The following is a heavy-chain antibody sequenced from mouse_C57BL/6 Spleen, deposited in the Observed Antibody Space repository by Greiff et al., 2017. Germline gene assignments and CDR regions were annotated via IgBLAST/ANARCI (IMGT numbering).Heavy chain of an antibody. D-gene: IGHD1-1*01. J-gene: IGHJ1*03. CDR1: GYTFTNYW. Sequence: QVQLQQSGAELVRPGTSVKMSCKASGYTFTNYWIGWAKQRPGHGLEWIGDIYPGGGYTNYNEKFKGKATLTADKSSSTAYMQFSSLTSEDSAIYYCARRYGSSLWYFDVWGTGTTVTVSS. V-gene: IGHV1-63*01. CDR2: IYPGGGYT. CDR3: ARRYGSSLWYFDV.